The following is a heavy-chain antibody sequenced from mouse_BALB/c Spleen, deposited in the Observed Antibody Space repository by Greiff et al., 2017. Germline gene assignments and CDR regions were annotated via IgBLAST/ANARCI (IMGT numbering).Heavy chain of an antibody. CDR2: INPYNGDT. D-gene: IGHD2-14*01. V-gene: IGHV1-20*02. Sequence: VQLKESGPELVKPGASVKISCKASGYSFTGYFMNWVMQSHGKSLEWIGRINPYNGDTFYNQKFKGKATLTVDKSSSTAHMELRSLASEDSAVYYCARREDYRYAMDYWGQGTSVTVSS. J-gene: IGHJ4*01. CDR1: GYSFTGYF. CDR3: ARREDYRYAMDY.